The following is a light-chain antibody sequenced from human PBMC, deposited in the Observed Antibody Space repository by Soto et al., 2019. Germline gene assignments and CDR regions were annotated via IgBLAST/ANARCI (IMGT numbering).Light chain of an antibody. CDR2: DVS. CDR3: SSKRGNTYV. Sequence: QSALTQPASVSGSPGQSITISCTGTSSDVGAYNFVSWYQQYPGKAPKLVIYDVSNRPSGVSNRFSGSKSGNRASLTISGLQAEDEADYYCSSKRGNTYVFGTGTKVTVL. CDR1: SSDVGAYNF. J-gene: IGLJ1*01. V-gene: IGLV2-14*03.